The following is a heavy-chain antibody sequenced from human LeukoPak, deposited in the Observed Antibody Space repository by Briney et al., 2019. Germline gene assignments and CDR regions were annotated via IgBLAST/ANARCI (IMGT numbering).Heavy chain of an antibody. V-gene: IGHV3-30*02. Sequence: GGSLRLSCAASGFTFSSYGMHWVRQAPGKGLEWVAFIRYDGSNKYYADSVKGRFTISRDNSKNTLYLQMNSLRAEDTAVYYCAKEKDLLLWFGELLEAVAYWGQGTLVTVSS. CDR2: IRYDGSNK. D-gene: IGHD3-10*01. CDR3: AKEKDLLLWFGELLEAVAY. J-gene: IGHJ4*02. CDR1: GFTFSSYG.